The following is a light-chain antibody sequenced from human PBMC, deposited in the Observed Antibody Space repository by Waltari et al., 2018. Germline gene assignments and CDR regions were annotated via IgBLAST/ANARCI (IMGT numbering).Light chain of an antibody. V-gene: IGLV2-11*01. CDR3: CSYAGSYLRV. CDR2: DVN. Sequence: QSALTQPRPVSGSPGQSVTLSCTGTSRAVGYYHYVSWYQQHPGKAPKLMLYDVNERPSGVPDRFSGSKSGTTASLTISGLQAEDEADYYCCSYAGSYLRVFGGGTKLTVL. CDR1: SRAVGYYHY. J-gene: IGLJ2*01.